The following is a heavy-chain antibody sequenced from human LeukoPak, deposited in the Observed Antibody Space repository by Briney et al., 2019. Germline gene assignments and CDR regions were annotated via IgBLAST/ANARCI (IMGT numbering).Heavy chain of an antibody. D-gene: IGHD2-15*01. Sequence: ASVKVSCKASGYSLTGYYMYWVRQAPGQGLEWMGWINPNSGGTNYAQKFQGRVTMTRDTSISTAYMELSRLRSDDTAVYYCARAGPQYCSGGSCYSYDAFDIWGQGTMVTVSS. V-gene: IGHV1-2*02. CDR1: GYSLTGYY. CDR3: ARAGPQYCSGGSCYSYDAFDI. CDR2: INPNSGGT. J-gene: IGHJ3*02.